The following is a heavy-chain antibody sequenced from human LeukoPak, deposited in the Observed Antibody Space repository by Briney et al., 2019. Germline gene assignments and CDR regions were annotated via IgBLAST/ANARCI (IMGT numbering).Heavy chain of an antibody. CDR3: TTRRQDGW. J-gene: IGHJ4*02. Sequence: GGSLRLSCVASGFTFSDAWMSWVRQAPGKGLEWVGRIKSKIDGGTIDYAAPVKGRFTISRDDSRNTPYLQMNSLKTEDTAVYYCTTRRQDGWWGQGTLVTVSS. V-gene: IGHV3-15*05. CDR2: IKSKIDGGTI. D-gene: IGHD2-15*01. CDR1: GFTFSDAW.